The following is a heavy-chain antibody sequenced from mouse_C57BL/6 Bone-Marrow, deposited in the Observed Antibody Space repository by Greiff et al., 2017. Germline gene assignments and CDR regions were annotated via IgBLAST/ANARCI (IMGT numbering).Heavy chain of an antibody. J-gene: IGHJ2*01. CDR3: AREGGSSSFDY. D-gene: IGHD1-1*01. CDR1: GFTFSSYA. Sequence: DVQLVESGGGLVKPGGSLKLSCAASGFTFSSYAMSWVRQTPEKRLEWVATISDGGSYTYYPDNVKGRFTISRDNAKNNLYLQMSHLKSEDTAMYYCAREGGSSSFDYWGQGTTLTVSS. CDR2: ISDGGSYT. V-gene: IGHV5-4*01.